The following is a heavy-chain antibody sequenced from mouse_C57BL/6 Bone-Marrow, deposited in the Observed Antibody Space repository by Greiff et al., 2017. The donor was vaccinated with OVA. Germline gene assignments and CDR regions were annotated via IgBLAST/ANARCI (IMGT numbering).Heavy chain of an antibody. CDR2: IDPSDSYT. CDR3: ARSDYGSSYWYSDV. CDR1: GYTFTSYW. V-gene: IGHV1-50*01. Sequence: QVQLQQPGAELVKPGASVKLSCKASGYTFTSYWMQWVKQRPGQGLEWIGEIDPSDSYTNYNQKFKGKATLTVDTSSSTAYMQLSSLTSEDSAVYYCARSDYGSSYWYSDVWGTGTTVTVSS. D-gene: IGHD1-1*01. J-gene: IGHJ1*03.